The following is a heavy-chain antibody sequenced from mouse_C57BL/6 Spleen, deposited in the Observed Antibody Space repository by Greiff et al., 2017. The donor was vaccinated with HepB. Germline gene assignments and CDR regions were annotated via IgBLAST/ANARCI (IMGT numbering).Heavy chain of an antibody. V-gene: IGHV3-1*02. CDR3: ARTARIKY. J-gene: IGHJ2*01. Sequence: EVKLMESGPGLVKPSQSLSLTCTVTGYSITSGYGWHWIRQFPGNKLEWMGYISYSGSTNYHPSLKSRISITRGTSKNQFFLQLKSVTTDDTATYDCARTARIKYWGQGTTLTVSS. D-gene: IGHD1-2*01. CDR2: ISYSGST. CDR1: GYSITSGYG.